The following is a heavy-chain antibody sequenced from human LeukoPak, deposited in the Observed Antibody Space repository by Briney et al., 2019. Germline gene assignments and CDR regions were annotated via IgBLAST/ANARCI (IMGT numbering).Heavy chain of an antibody. CDR3: TTVVLWFGWDDAFDI. V-gene: IGHV3-15*01. CDR2: IKSKTDGGTT. Sequence: GGSLRLSCAASGFDFDAYAMHWVRQAPGKGLEWVGRIKSKTDGGTTDYAAPVKGRFTISRDDSKNTLYLQMNSLKTEDTAVYYCTTVVLWFGWDDAFDIWGQGTMVIVSS. D-gene: IGHD3-10*01. CDR1: GFDFDAYA. J-gene: IGHJ3*02.